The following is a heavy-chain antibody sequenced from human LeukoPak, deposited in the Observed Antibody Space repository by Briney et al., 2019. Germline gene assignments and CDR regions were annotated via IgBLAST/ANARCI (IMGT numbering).Heavy chain of an antibody. CDR2: INEDGSNK. V-gene: IGHV3-7*01. CDR3: AARDGGDYPYFDY. D-gene: IGHD4-17*01. J-gene: IGHJ4*02. CDR1: GFSFSNHY. Sequence: GGSLRLSCTASGFSFSNHYMRWIRQAPGKGLEWVANINEDGSNKWHLGSVKGRFTVSRDTSKNTLYLQMDSLRDEDTGVYRCAARDGGDYPYFDYWGPGTLVTVSS.